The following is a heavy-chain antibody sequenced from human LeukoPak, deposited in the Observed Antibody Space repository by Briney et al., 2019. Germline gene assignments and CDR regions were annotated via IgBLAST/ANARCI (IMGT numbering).Heavy chain of an antibody. CDR1: GYTFTSYD. Sequence: ASVTVSCKASGYTFTSYDINWVRQAPGQGLEWMGWMNPNSGNTGYAQKFQGRVTMTRNTSISTAYMELSSLRSEDTAVYYCARADYDFWSGEINWFDPWGQGTLVTVSS. J-gene: IGHJ5*02. CDR2: MNPNSGNT. CDR3: ARADYDFWSGEINWFDP. D-gene: IGHD3-3*01. V-gene: IGHV1-8*01.